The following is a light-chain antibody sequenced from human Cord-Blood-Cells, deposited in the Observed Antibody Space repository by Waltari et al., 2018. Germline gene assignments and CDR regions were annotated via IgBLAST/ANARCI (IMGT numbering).Light chain of an antibody. J-gene: IGLJ1*01. CDR3: SSYTSSSTYV. CDR2: EVS. Sequence: QSALTQPAAVSGSPGQSITISCTGTSNDGGGYNFVSWYQQHPGKAPKLMIYEVSKRPSGVSNRFSGSKSGNTASLTISGLQAEDEADYYCSSYTSSSTYVFGTGTKVTVL. CDR1: SNDGGGYNF. V-gene: IGLV2-14*01.